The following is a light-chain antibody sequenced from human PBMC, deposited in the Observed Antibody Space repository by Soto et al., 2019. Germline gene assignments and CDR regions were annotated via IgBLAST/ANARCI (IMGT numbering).Light chain of an antibody. CDR3: HQSYSTVTPFL. V-gene: IGKV1-39*01. J-gene: IGKJ3*01. Sequence: DIQMTQSPSSLSASVGDRVTITCRASQSISSYLNWYQQKPGKAPKLLIYDAPSLQSGVPSSFSGSGSGTDFTLAISSLQPEDFATDFSHQSYSTVTPFLFGHGTKGDIK. CDR2: DAP. CDR1: QSISSY.